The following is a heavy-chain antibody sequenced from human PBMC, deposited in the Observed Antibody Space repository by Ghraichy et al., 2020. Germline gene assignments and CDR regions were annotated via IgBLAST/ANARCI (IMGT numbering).Heavy chain of an antibody. CDR1: GFTFSSYW. V-gene: IGHV3-74*01. D-gene: IGHD3-3*01. CDR2: INSDGSST. J-gene: IGHJ3*02. CDR3: ASTYYDFWSGYLTDAFDI. Sequence: ETLSLTCAASGFTFSSYWMHWVRQAPGKGLVWVSRINSDGSSTSYADSVKGRFTISRDNAKNTLYLQMNSLRAEDTAVYYCASTYYDFWSGYLTDAFDIWGQGTMVTVSS.